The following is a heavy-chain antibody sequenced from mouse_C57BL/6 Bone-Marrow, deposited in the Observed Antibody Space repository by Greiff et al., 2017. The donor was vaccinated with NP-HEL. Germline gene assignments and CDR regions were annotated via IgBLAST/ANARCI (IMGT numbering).Heavy chain of an antibody. CDR3: ARTLITTVVPHWYFDV. V-gene: IGHV1-64*01. CDR2: IHPNSGST. CDR1: GYTFTSYW. Sequence: VQLQQPGAELVKPGASVKLSCKASGYTFTSYWMHWVKQRPGQGLEWIGMIHPNSGSTNYNEKFKSKATLTVAKSSSTAYMQLSSLTSEDSAVYYCARTLITTVVPHWYFDVWGTGTTVTVSS. D-gene: IGHD1-1*01. J-gene: IGHJ1*03.